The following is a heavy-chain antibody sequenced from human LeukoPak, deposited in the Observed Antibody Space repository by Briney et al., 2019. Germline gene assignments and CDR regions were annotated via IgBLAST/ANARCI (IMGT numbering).Heavy chain of an antibody. CDR1: GGSISSYY. Sequence: PTETLSLTCTVSGGSISSYYLSWIGQPPGKGLEWIGYIYYSGSTNYNPSLKSRVTISADTSKSQFSLKLSSVTAADTAVYYCARVGYYYYGMDVWGQGTTGTVSS. CDR2: IYYSGST. J-gene: IGHJ6*02. CDR3: ARVGYYYYGMDV. V-gene: IGHV4-59*01.